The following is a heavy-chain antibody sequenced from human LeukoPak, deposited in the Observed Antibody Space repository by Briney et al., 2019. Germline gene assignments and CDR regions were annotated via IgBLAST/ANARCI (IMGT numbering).Heavy chain of an antibody. CDR3: ARGGVRGVSDY. Sequence: PGGSLRLSCAASGFTFDDYVMHWVRQAPGKGLEWVSGITWNSDTIAYADSVKGRFTISRDNAKNSLYLQMNSLRAEDTAVYYCARGGVRGVSDYWGQGILVTVSS. D-gene: IGHD3-10*02. J-gene: IGHJ4*02. V-gene: IGHV3-9*01. CDR1: GFTFDDYV. CDR2: ITWNSDTI.